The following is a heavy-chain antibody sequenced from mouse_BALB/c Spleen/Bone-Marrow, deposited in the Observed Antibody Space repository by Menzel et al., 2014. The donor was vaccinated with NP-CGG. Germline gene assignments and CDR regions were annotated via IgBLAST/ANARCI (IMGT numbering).Heavy chain of an antibody. J-gene: IGHJ3*01. CDR1: GFSLTSYG. CDR3: ASPIYYDYPLFAY. V-gene: IGHV2-9*02. Sequence: QVQLQQSGPGLVAPSQSLFITCTVSGFSLTSYGVHWVRQPPGKGLEWLGVIWAGGSTNYNSALMSILSISKDNSKSQVFLKMNSLQTDDTAMYYCASPIYYDYPLFAYWGQGTLVTISA. D-gene: IGHD2-4*01. CDR2: IWAGGST.